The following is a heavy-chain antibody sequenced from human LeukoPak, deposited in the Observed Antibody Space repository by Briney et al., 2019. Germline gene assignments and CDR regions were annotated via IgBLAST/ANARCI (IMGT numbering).Heavy chain of an antibody. J-gene: IGHJ6*03. CDR2: MHPNNGDT. V-gene: IGHV1-8*03. CDR1: GYTFTSYN. CDR3: ARELIVLEPAARRYNYYMDV. D-gene: IGHD2-2*01. Sequence: ASVRVSCKASGYTFTSYNINWVRQAPGQGLEWMAWMHPNNGDTGYAQKFQDRVTVTSNTSISTAYMELRSLTSEDTAVYYCARELIVLEPAARRYNYYMDVWGIGTTVSVSS.